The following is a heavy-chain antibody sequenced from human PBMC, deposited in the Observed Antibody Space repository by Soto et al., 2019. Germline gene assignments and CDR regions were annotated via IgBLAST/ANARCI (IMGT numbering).Heavy chain of an antibody. Sequence: QVQLVQSGAEAGKPGSLVKVSCRASGGIFSSFTISWVRQAPGQGLEWLGGIIPIFDTPTYAQNFQGRVTITADKSTNTVYMELSSLRSEDTAVYYCATHGATTMARGAMKHYYYVMDVWGQGTTVTVSS. CDR1: GGIFSSFT. CDR2: IIPIFDTP. V-gene: IGHV1-69*06. CDR3: ATHGATTMARGAMKHYYYVMDV. J-gene: IGHJ6*02. D-gene: IGHD3-10*01.